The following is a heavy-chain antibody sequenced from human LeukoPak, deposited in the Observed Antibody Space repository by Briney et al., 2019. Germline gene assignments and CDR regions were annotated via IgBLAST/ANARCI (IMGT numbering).Heavy chain of an antibody. J-gene: IGHJ3*02. D-gene: IGHD6-13*01. CDR3: AHRLNPAPDSSSWYRDAFDI. V-gene: IGHV2-5*02. Sequence: SGPTLVNPTQTLTLTCTFSGFSLSTSGVGVGWIRQPPGKALEWLALIYWDDDKRYSPSLKSRLTITKDSSKNQVVLTMTNMDPVDTATYYCAHRLNPAPDSSSWYRDAFDIWGQGTMVTVSS. CDR2: IYWDDDK. CDR1: GFSLSTSGVG.